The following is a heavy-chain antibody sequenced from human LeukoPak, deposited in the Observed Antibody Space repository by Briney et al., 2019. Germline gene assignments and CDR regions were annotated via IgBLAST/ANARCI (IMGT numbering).Heavy chain of an antibody. CDR3: ARVIYPGAPFDY. J-gene: IGHJ4*02. V-gene: IGHV4-39*07. D-gene: IGHD3-10*01. CDR1: GGSISISSYY. CDR2: IYYSGNT. Sequence: SETLSLTCTFSGGSISISSYYWGWIRQPPGKGLEWIGSIYYSGNTYYNPSLKSRVTISVDTSKNQFSLKLSSVTAADTAVYYCARVIYPGAPFDYWGQGTLVTVSS.